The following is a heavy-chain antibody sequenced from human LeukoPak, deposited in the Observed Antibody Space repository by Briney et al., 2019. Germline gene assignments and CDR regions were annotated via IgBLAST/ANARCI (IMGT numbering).Heavy chain of an antibody. J-gene: IGHJ5*02. V-gene: IGHV3-15*05. CDR2: IKSKTDGGTA. D-gene: IGHD2-15*01. Sequence: KPGGSLRLSCAASGFTFPNTWMSWVRQAPGKGLEWVGRIKSKTDGGTADYAAPGKGRFTISRDDSKNTMYLQMNSPKTEDTAVYYCITWCWFDPWGQGTLATVSS. CDR3: ITWCWFDP. CDR1: GFTFPNTW.